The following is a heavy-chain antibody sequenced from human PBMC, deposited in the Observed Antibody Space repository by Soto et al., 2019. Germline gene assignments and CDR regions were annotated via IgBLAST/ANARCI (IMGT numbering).Heavy chain of an antibody. CDR1: GGTFSSYA. V-gene: IGHV1-69*01. CDR2: IIPIFGTA. J-gene: IGHJ3*02. CDR3: ARVDVVVVAATMEAFDI. Sequence: QVQLVQSGAEVKKTGSSVKVSCKASGGTFSSYAISWVRQAPGQGLEWMGGIIPIFGTANYAQKFQGRVTITADESTSTAYMELSSLRSEDTAVYYCARVDVVVVAATMEAFDIWGQGTMVTVSS. D-gene: IGHD2-15*01.